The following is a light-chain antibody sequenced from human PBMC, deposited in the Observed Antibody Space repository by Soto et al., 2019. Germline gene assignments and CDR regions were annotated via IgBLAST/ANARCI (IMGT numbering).Light chain of an antibody. V-gene: IGLV3-21*04. J-gene: IGLJ2*01. CDR2: YDS. CDR1: NIGRKS. CDR3: QVWDSSSEPPG. Sequence: SSELTQPPSVSVAPGKTARITCGGNNIGRKSVHWYQQKPCQAPVLVIYYDSDRPSGTPERFSGSNSGNTATLTISRVEAGDEGDYYCQVWDSSSEPPGFGGGTKLTVL.